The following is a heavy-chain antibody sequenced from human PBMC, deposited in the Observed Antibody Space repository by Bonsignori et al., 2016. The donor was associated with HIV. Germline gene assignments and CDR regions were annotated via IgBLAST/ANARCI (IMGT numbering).Heavy chain of an antibody. J-gene: IGHJ4*02. CDR3: TSGFLRWGVDF. Sequence: WVRQAPGQGLEWMGWMNPYSGNTGSAQKFQGRVTMTRNTSINTAYMELTSLRSEDTALYYCTSGFLRWGVDFWGQGSLVTVSS. D-gene: IGHD2/OR15-2a*01. V-gene: IGHV1-8*01. CDR2: MNPYSGNT.